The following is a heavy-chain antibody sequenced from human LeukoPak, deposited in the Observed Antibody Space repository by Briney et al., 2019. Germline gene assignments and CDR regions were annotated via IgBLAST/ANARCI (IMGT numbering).Heavy chain of an antibody. J-gene: IGHJ4*02. CDR3: VRDRAQPTRAFH. CDR2: IYYSGST. CDR1: GGSISSSSYY. Sequence: PSETLSLTYTVSGGSISSSSYYWGWIRQPPGKGLEWIGSIYYSGSTYYNPSLKSRVTISVDTSKNQFSLKLSSVTAADTAVYYCVRDRAQPTRAFHWGQGTLVTVSS. D-gene: IGHD1-14*01. V-gene: IGHV4-39*02.